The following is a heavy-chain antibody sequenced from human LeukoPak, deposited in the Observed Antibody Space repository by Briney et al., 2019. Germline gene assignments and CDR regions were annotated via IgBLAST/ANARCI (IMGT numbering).Heavy chain of an antibody. Sequence: GGSLRLSCTASGFTFSSYGMHWVRQAPGKGLEWVAIIQYDGSNEYYVDSVQGRFTISRDNSKNTLYLQMNSLRTEDTAVYYCAKERYSSSSLFAITPFDYWGQGTLVTVSS. V-gene: IGHV3-30*02. CDR1: GFTFSSYG. CDR3: AKERYSSSSLFAITPFDY. D-gene: IGHD6-13*01. CDR2: IQYDGSNE. J-gene: IGHJ4*02.